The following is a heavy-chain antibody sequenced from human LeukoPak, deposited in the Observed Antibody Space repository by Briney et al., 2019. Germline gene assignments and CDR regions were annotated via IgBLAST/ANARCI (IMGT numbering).Heavy chain of an antibody. V-gene: IGHV1-18*01. D-gene: IGHD6-6*01. J-gene: IGHJ6*02. CDR1: GYTFTSYG. Sequence: GASVKVSCKASGYTFTSYGISWVRQAPGQGLEWMGWISAYNGNTNYAQKLQGRVTMTTDTSTSTAYMELRSLRSDDTAVYYCARDHGSSRYYYYYYGMDVWGQGTTVTVSS. CDR2: ISAYNGNT. CDR3: ARDHGSSRYYYYYYGMDV.